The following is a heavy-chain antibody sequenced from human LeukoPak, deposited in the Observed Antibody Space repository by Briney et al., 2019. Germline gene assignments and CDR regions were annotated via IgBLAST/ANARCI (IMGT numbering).Heavy chain of an antibody. CDR3: ARGPITFSSGWQN. CDR2: ISYDGSNK. Sequence: GGSLRLSCAASGFTFSSYAMHWVRQAPGKGLEWVAVISYDGSNKYYADSVKGRFTISRDNSKNTLYLQMNSLRAGDTAVYYCARGPITFSSGWQNWGQGTLVTVSS. J-gene: IGHJ4*02. D-gene: IGHD6-19*01. CDR1: GFTFSSYA. V-gene: IGHV3-30*04.